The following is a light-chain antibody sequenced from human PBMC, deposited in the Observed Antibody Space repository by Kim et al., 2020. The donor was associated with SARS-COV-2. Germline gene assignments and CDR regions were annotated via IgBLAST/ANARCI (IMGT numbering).Light chain of an antibody. Sequence: DTQMTQSPSSVSASVGDTVTISCRASQGISDWLAWYQQKPGKAPKVLIYAASNLQSGVPSRFSGTGSGTDFTLTISSLQPEDFATYLCQQTNSFPLTLAPGTKRNIK. CDR3: QQTNSFPLT. V-gene: IGKV1-12*01. CDR1: QGISDW. J-gene: IGKJ3*01. CDR2: AAS.